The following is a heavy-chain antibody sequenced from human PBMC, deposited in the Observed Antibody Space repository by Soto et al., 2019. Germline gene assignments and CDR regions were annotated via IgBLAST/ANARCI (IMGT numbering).Heavy chain of an antibody. Sequence: QVQLVQSGAEVKKPGASVKVSYKASGYTFTSYGISWVRQAPGQGLEWMGWISAYNANTNYAQKFQGRVTMTTDTSTSTAYMELRSLRSDDTAVYYCARCILGIAVAGDDYWGQGTLVTVSS. D-gene: IGHD6-19*01. J-gene: IGHJ4*02. CDR3: ARCILGIAVAGDDY. CDR2: ISAYNANT. V-gene: IGHV1-18*01. CDR1: GYTFTSYG.